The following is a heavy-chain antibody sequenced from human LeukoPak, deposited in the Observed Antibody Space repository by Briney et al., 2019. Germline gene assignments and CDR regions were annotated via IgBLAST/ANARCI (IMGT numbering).Heavy chain of an antibody. CDR1: GFTFSSYW. Sequence: GGSLRLSCAASGFTFSSYWMSWVRQAPGKGLEWVSYISSSGSTIYYADSVKGRFTISRDNAKNSLYLQMNSLRAEDTAVYYCARDNGDYSFDYWGQGTLVTVSS. CDR3: ARDNGDYSFDY. D-gene: IGHD4-17*01. V-gene: IGHV3-48*04. J-gene: IGHJ4*02. CDR2: ISSSGSTI.